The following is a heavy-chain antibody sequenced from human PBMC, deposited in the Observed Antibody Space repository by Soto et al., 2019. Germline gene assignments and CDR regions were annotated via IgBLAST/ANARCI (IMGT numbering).Heavy chain of an antibody. CDR2: IWYDGSNK. Sequence: GGSLRLSCAASGFTFSSYGMHWVRQAPGKGLEWVAVIWYDGSNKYYADSVKGRFTISRDNSKNTLYLQMNSLRAEDTAVYYCAIWNYLYYYYGMDVWGQGTTVTV. J-gene: IGHJ6*02. D-gene: IGHD1-7*01. CDR1: GFTFSSYG. CDR3: AIWNYLYYYYGMDV. V-gene: IGHV3-33*01.